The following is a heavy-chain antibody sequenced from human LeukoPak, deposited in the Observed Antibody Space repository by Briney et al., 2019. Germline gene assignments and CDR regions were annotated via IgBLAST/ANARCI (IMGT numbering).Heavy chain of an antibody. V-gene: IGHV1-2*02. D-gene: IGHD3-3*01. J-gene: IGHJ4*02. Sequence: ASVKVSCKASGYTFTGYYMHWVRQAPGQGLEWMGWINPNSGGTNYAQKFQGRVTMTRDTSISTAYMELSRLRSDDTAVYYCARDTGRGFWSGYPKFYFDYWGQGTLVTVSS. CDR3: ARDTGRGFWSGYPKFYFDY. CDR1: GYTFTGYY. CDR2: INPNSGGT.